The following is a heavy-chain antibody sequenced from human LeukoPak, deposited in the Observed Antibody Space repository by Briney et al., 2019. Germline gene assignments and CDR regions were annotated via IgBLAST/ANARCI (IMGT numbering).Heavy chain of an antibody. CDR3: ARDGTYRGYSSSWYVGPGWFDP. Sequence: PAASVKVSCKASGYTFTGYYMHWVRQAPGQGLEWMGWISAYNGNTNYAQKLQGRVTMTTDTSTSTAYMELRSLRSDDTAVYYCARDGTYRGYSSSWYVGPGWFDPWGQGTLVTVSS. J-gene: IGHJ5*02. V-gene: IGHV1-18*04. D-gene: IGHD6-13*01. CDR1: GYTFTGYY. CDR2: ISAYNGNT.